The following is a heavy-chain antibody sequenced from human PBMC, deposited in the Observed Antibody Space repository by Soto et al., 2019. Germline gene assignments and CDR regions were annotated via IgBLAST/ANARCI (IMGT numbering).Heavy chain of an antibody. D-gene: IGHD3-22*01. CDR2: IYYSGNT. J-gene: IGHJ4*02. Sequence: QVQLQESGPGLVKPSQTLSLTCTVSGGSISTGDYYWSWIRQHPGKGLEWIGYIYYSGNTFYNPSLKSRVAMSVATSQNQFSLKLSSVTAADTAVYYCASVPIGYLYFDYWGQGTLVTVSS. CDR1: GGSISTGDYY. V-gene: IGHV4-31*03. CDR3: ASVPIGYLYFDY.